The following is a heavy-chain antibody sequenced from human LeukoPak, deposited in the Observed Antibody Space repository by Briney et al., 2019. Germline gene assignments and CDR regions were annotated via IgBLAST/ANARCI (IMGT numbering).Heavy chain of an antibody. J-gene: IGHJ6*02. CDR3: ARDLGYYGMDV. Sequence: GGSLRLSCAAPGFTFSRYWMSWVRQAPGKGLEWVANIKQDGSEKYYVDSVKGRFTISRDNAKNSLYLQMNSLRAEDTAVYYCARDLGYYGMDVWGQGTTVTVSS. CDR1: GFTFSRYW. V-gene: IGHV3-7*05. CDR2: IKQDGSEK.